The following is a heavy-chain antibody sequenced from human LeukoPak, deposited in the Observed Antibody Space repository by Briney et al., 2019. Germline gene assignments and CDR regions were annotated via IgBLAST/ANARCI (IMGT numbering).Heavy chain of an antibody. CDR1: GFTFSNYA. CDR2: ITGGGDST. Sequence: GGSLRLSCAASGFTFSNYAMNWVRQAPGKGLEWVSGITGGGDSTHYADSVKGRFTISRDNSKNTLYLQMNSLRAEDTAVYYCAREETGDYYVSSGYYFDYWGQGTLVTVSS. V-gene: IGHV3-23*01. J-gene: IGHJ4*02. CDR3: AREETGDYYVSSGYYFDY. D-gene: IGHD3-22*01.